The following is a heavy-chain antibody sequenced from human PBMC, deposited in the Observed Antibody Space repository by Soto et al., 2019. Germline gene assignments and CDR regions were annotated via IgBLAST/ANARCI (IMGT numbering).Heavy chain of an antibody. CDR2: IIPKGGAT. V-gene: IGHV1-69*12. J-gene: IGHJ3*02. CDR1: GDTFSRFT. D-gene: IGHD4-17*01. Sequence: QVQLVQSGAEVKKPGSSVKVSCKASGDTFSRFTFSWLRQAPGQGLEWLGGIIPKGGATNYAQTFRGRVTITAGESTTTANMELSNPRSEDTAVYYCAPGLRGLAALGDAFDIWGQGTMVTVSS. CDR3: APGLRGLAALGDAFDI.